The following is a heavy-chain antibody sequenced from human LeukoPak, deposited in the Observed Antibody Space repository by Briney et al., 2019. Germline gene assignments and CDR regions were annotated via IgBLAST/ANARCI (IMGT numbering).Heavy chain of an antibody. Sequence: GGSLRLSCAASRFTFSSYAMSWVRQAPGKGLEWVSAISGSGGSTYYADSVKGRFTISRDNSKNTLYLQMNSLRAEDTAVYYCAKNWFGELSPDYWGQGTLVTVSS. CDR1: RFTFSSYA. CDR2: ISGSGGST. D-gene: IGHD3-10*01. V-gene: IGHV3-23*01. CDR3: AKNWFGELSPDY. J-gene: IGHJ4*02.